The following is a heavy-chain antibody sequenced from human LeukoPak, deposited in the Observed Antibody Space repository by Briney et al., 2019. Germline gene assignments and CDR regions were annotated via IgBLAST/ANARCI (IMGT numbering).Heavy chain of an antibody. CDR1: GFTFSNYA. Sequence: GGSLRLSCAASGFTFSNYAMSWVRQAPGKGLEWVSSINNSGGSTYYADSVKGRFTISRDNSKSTLYLQMNSLRAEDTAVYYCARDVDGYNYLHAFDIWGQGTMVTVSS. V-gene: IGHV3-23*01. CDR3: ARDVDGYNYLHAFDI. D-gene: IGHD5-24*01. CDR2: INNSGGST. J-gene: IGHJ3*02.